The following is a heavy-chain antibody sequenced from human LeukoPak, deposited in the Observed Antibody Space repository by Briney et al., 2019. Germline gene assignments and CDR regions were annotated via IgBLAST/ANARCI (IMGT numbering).Heavy chain of an antibody. J-gene: IGHJ3*02. CDR2: IIPILTIT. D-gene: IGHD3-10*01. CDR3: ARDRGGYYASGSPGAFDI. Sequence: SVKVSCKASGGTFSSYAISWVRQAPGQGLEWMGRIIPILTITNYAQNFQGRVTITADKSTSTAYMVMSSLRYEDTAVYYCARDRGGYYASGSPGAFDIWGQGTMVTVSS. V-gene: IGHV1-69*04. CDR1: GGTFSSYA.